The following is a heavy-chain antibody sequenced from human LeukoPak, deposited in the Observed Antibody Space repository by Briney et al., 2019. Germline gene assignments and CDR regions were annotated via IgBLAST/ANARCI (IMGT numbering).Heavy chain of an antibody. V-gene: IGHV1-18*01. Sequence: GASVKVSCKASGYTFTSYGISWVRQAPGQGLEWMGWISAYNGNTNYAQKLQGRVTMTTDTSTSTAYMELRSLRSDDTAVYYCARLGDILTGYSSGFNYWGQGTLVTVSS. CDR1: GYTFTSYG. J-gene: IGHJ4*02. CDR3: ARLGDILTGYSSGFNY. CDR2: ISAYNGNT. D-gene: IGHD3-9*01.